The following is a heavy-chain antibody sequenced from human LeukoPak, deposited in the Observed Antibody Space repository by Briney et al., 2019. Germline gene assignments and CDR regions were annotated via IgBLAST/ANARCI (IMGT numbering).Heavy chain of an antibody. CDR1: GYTLTELS. D-gene: IGHD3-10*01. CDR2: FDPEDGET. CDR3: ATDSYYYGSGSYYPPPRY. Sequence: GASVKVSCKVSGYTLTELSMHWVRQAPGKGLEWMGGFDPEDGETIYAQKFQGRVTMTEDTSTDTAYMGLSSLRSEDTAVYYCATDSYYYGSGSYYPPPRYWGQGTLVTVSS. J-gene: IGHJ4*02. V-gene: IGHV1-24*01.